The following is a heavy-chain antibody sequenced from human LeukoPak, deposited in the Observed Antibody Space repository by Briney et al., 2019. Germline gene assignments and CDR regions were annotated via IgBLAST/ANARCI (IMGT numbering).Heavy chain of an antibody. CDR1: GYTFTSYG. CDR3: ARALVEQWLVREFDY. D-gene: IGHD6-19*01. Sequence: GASVKVSCKASGYTFTSYGISWVRQAPGQGLEWMGWISAYNGNTNYAQKLQGRVTMTTDTSTSTAYMELRSLRSDDTAVYYCARALVEQWLVREFDYWGQGTLVTVSS. V-gene: IGHV1-18*01. J-gene: IGHJ4*02. CDR2: ISAYNGNT.